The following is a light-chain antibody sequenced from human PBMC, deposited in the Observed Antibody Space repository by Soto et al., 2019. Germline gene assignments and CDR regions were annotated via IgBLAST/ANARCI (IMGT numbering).Light chain of an antibody. CDR3: SSYTSISTLV. CDR2: EVT. V-gene: IGLV2-14*01. Sequence: QSALTQPASVSGSPGQSITISCTGTSSDVGGYNYVSWYQQHPGKAPKLMIYEVTKRPSGVSNRFSGSKSGNTASLTISGLHAEDESDYYCSSYTSISTLVFGGGTKLTVL. J-gene: IGLJ2*01. CDR1: SSDVGGYNY.